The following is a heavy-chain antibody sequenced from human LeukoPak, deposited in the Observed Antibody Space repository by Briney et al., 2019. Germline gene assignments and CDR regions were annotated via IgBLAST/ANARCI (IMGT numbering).Heavy chain of an antibody. V-gene: IGHV3-30*03. CDR1: GFTFSSYG. CDR2: ISFDGSNK. J-gene: IGHJ4*02. CDR3: AREDILTGLFDY. D-gene: IGHD3-9*01. Sequence: TGGSLRLSCAASGFTFSSYGMHWVRQAPGKGLEWVAVISFDGSNKNYADSVKGRFTISRDNSKNTLYLQMNSLRAEDTAVYYCAREDILTGLFDYWGQGTLVTVSS.